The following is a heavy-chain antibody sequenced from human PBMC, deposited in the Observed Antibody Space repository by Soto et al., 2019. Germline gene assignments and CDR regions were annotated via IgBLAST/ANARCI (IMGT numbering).Heavy chain of an antibody. CDR3: ARREIGYRCSAYYHYFLDL. Sequence: GESLKISCKGSGYSFTSYWIGWVRQMPGKGLEWMGIIYPGDSDTRYSPSFQGQVTISADKSISTAYLQWSSLKASDTAMYYCARREIGYRCSAYYHYFLDLCSQRTSVIVSS. CDR2: IYPGDSDT. CDR1: GYSFTSYW. J-gene: IGHJ6*03. V-gene: IGHV5-51*01. D-gene: IGHD3-16*01.